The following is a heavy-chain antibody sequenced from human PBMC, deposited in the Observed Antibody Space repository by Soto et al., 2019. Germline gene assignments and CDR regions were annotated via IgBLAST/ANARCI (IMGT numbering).Heavy chain of an antibody. CDR2: ISSDGSNK. CDR3: ARDDEGGSDCDLGY. V-gene: IGHV3-30-3*01. Sequence: QVQLVESGGGVVQPGRSLRLSCAVSGFTFSSHAMHWVRQAPGKGLEWVTLISSDGSNKYYADSVKGRFTTSRDNSKNTMYLRMNGLRVEDTAVYYCARDDEGGSDCDLGYWGQGALVTVSS. J-gene: IGHJ4*02. D-gene: IGHD1-26*01. CDR1: GFTFSSHA.